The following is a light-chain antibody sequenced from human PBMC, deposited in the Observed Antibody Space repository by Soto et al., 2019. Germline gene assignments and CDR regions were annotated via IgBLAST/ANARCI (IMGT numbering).Light chain of an antibody. CDR2: DVI. Sequence: QSALTQPASVSGSPGQSVTISCTGTSSDVGGYNYVSWYQQLPGKAPKLMIYDVINRPSGVSNRFSGSKYGNTASLTISGRQADDEADYYCSSYTSGSTLVVFGGGTKLTVL. V-gene: IGLV2-14*01. CDR1: SSDVGGYNY. CDR3: SSYTSGSTLVV. J-gene: IGLJ2*01.